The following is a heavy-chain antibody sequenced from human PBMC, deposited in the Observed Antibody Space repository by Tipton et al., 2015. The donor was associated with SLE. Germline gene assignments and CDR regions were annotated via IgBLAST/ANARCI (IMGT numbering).Heavy chain of an antibody. V-gene: IGHV1-18*01. Sequence: QSGAEVKKPGASVKVSCKASGYTFTSYGLSWVRQDPGQGLEWMGWISGYNGDKKYAQNLQGRVTMTTDTSTTTAYMEQRSVRTDETAVYYCARDQPSSLAGCKFQDWGQDGLLTFSS. CDR3: ARDQPSSLAGCKFQD. J-gene: IGHJ1*01. CDR1: GYTFTSYG. CDR2: ISGYNGDK. D-gene: IGHD6-13*01.